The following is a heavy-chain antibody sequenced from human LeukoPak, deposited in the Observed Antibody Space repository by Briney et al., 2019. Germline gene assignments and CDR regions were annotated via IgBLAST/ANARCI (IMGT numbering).Heavy chain of an antibody. Sequence: NSGGSLRLSCAASGFTLTSSAMHWVRQAPGKGLEWVGRIKSKTDGGTTDYAAPVKGRSTISRDDSKNTLYLQMNSLKTEDTAVYYCTTAFHMITFGGVIVNSNYWGQGTLVTVSS. CDR1: GFTLTSSA. J-gene: IGHJ4*02. CDR2: IKSKTDGGTT. V-gene: IGHV3-15*01. CDR3: TTAFHMITFGGVIVNSNY. D-gene: IGHD3-16*02.